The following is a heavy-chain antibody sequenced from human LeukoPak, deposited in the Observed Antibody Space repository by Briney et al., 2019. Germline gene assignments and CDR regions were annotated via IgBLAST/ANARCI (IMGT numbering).Heavy chain of an antibody. CDR2: IRRKDYGGTT. J-gene: IGHJ4*02. D-gene: IGHD3-22*01. V-gene: IGHV3-49*04. CDR3: ARGDYYDSSGYHLLLDY. Sequence: GGSLRLSCTASGFTFGDYGMTWVRQAPGKGLEWVGFIRRKDYGGTTEYAASVKGRITISRDDFKSIAYLQINSLRTEDTAVYYCARGDYYDSSGYHLLLDYWGQGTLVSVSS. CDR1: GFTFGDYG.